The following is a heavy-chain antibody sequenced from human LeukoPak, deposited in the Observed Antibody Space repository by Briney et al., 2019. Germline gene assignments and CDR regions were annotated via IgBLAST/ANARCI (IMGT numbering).Heavy chain of an antibody. CDR2: IYYSGST. CDR1: GGSISSSSYY. D-gene: IGHD1-1*01. Sequence: SETLSLTCTVSGGSISSSSYYWGWIRQPPGKGLEWIGSIYYSGSTYYNPSLKGRVTISVDTSKNQFSLKLSSVTAADTAVYYCARLPKLERLPFDYWGQGTLVTVSS. CDR3: ARLPKLERLPFDY. J-gene: IGHJ4*02. V-gene: IGHV4-39*01.